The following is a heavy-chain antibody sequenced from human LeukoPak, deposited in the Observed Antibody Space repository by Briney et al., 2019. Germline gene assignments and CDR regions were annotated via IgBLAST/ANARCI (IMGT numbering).Heavy chain of an antibody. CDR3: ARDRRPAYGDYVFDY. Sequence: SETLSLTCAVYGGSFSGYYWSWIRQPPGKGLEWIGEINHSGSTNYNPSLKSRVTISVDTSKNQFSLKLSSVTAADTAVYYCARDRRPAYGDYVFDYWGQGTLVTVSS. D-gene: IGHD4-17*01. J-gene: IGHJ4*02. V-gene: IGHV4-34*01. CDR2: INHSGST. CDR1: GGSFSGYY.